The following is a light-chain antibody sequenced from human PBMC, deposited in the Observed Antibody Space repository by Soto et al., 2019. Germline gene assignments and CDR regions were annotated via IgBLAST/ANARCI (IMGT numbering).Light chain of an antibody. V-gene: IGKV3-20*01. Sequence: EIVLTQSPGTLSLSPGDRATISCRASQSVSSSYLAWYQQKPGQAPRLLIYGASSRATGIPDRFSGSESGTDFTLTISRLEPEDFAVYYCQQYGSSPQTFGQGTKVEIK. CDR1: QSVSSSY. J-gene: IGKJ1*01. CDR2: GAS. CDR3: QQYGSSPQT.